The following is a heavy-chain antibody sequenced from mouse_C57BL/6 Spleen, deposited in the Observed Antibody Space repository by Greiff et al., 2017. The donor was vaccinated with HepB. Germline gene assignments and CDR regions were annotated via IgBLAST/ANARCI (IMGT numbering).Heavy chain of an antibody. CDR3: AGWLLRRLFAY. CDR1: GFNIKNTY. D-gene: IGHD2-3*01. CDR2: IDPANGNT. J-gene: IGHJ3*01. Sequence: EVQLQESVAELVRPGASVKLSCTASGFNIKNTYMHWVKQRPEQGLEWIGRIDPANGNTKYAPKFQGKANITADTSSTTAYLQLSSLTSEDTAIYSCAGWLLRRLFAYWGQGTLVTVSA. V-gene: IGHV14-3*01.